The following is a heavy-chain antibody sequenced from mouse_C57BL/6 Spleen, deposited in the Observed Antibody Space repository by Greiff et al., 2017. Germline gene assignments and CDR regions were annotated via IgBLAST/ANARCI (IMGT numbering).Heavy chain of an antibody. J-gene: IGHJ2*01. V-gene: IGHV3-6*01. Sequence: ESGPGLVKPSQSLSLTCSVTGYSITSGYYWNWIRQFPGNKLEWMGYISYDGSNNYNPSLKNRISITRDTSKNQFFLKLNSVTTEDTATYYCARESLYYGSLDYWGQGTTLTVSS. CDR2: ISYDGSN. D-gene: IGHD1-1*01. CDR3: ARESLYYGSLDY. CDR1: GYSITSGYY.